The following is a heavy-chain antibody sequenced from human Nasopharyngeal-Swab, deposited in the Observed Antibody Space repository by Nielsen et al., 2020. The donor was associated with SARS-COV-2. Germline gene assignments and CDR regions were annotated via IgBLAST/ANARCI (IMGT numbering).Heavy chain of an antibody. Sequence: ESLKISCAVYGGSLSDYHWSWIRQPPGKGLEWIGEMKPSGRTNHNPSLKSRVAISIDTSKNQFFLNLGSVTAADTAVYYCAGHPADFDYWGQGTLVTVSS. CDR2: MKPSGRT. V-gene: IGHV4-34*01. D-gene: IGHD6-25*01. J-gene: IGHJ4*02. CDR1: GGSLSDYH. CDR3: AGHPADFDY.